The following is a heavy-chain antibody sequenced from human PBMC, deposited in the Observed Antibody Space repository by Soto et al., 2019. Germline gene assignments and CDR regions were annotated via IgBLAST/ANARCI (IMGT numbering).Heavy chain of an antibody. CDR1: GGSISSGGYY. Sequence: PSEALSLTCTVSGGSISSGGYYWSWIRQHPGKGLEWIGYIYHSGSTYYNPSLKSRVTISVDTSKNQFSLKLSSVTAADTAVYYCARFYYDFWSGHPEYYFDYWGQGTVVTVSS. CDR3: ARFYYDFWSGHPEYYFDY. D-gene: IGHD3-3*01. J-gene: IGHJ4*02. V-gene: IGHV4-31*03. CDR2: IYHSGST.